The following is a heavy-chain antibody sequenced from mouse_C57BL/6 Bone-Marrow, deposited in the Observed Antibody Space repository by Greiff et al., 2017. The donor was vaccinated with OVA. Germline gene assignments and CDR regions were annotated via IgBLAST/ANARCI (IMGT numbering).Heavy chain of an antibody. CDR1: GFNIKNTY. J-gene: IGHJ3*01. CDR2: IDPANGNT. D-gene: IGHD2-5*01. CDR3: AIHIPLYSNGAWFAY. V-gene: IGHV14-3*01. Sequence: EVQLQQSVAELVRPGASVKLSCTASGFNIKNTYMHWVKQRPEQGLEWIGRIDPANGNTKYAPKFQGKATITADTSSNTAYLQLSSLTSEDTAIYYCAIHIPLYSNGAWFAYWGQGTLVTVSA.